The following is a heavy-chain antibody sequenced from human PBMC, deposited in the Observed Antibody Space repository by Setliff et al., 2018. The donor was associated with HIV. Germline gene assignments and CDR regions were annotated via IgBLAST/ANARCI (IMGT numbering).Heavy chain of an antibody. CDR2: ITSTSSII. D-gene: IGHD2-15*01. Sequence: GGSLRLSCAASGFTFSSYHMDWVRQAPGKGLEWVSYITSTSSIIYYADSVKGRFTTSRDNARNSLYLEMNSLRADDTAVYYCARDFCGSSCSSGYGYFDHWGQGTLVTVSS. CDR3: ARDFCGSSCSSGYGYFDH. J-gene: IGHJ4*02. V-gene: IGHV3-48*01. CDR1: GFTFSSYH.